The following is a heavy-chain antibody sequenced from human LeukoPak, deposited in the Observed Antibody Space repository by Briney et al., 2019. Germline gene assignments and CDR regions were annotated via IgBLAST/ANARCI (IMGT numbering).Heavy chain of an antibody. J-gene: IGHJ6*02. CDR3: ARAYDYVWGSYRHPSYYYGMDV. D-gene: IGHD3-16*02. CDR1: GGSISSSSYY. Sequence: SETLSLTCTVSGGSISSSSYYWGWIRQPPGKGLEWIGYIYYSGNTYYNPSLRGRVTISVDTSKNQFSLKLNSVTAADTAVYYCARAYDYVWGSYRHPSYYYGMDVWGQGTTVTVSS. CDR2: IYYSGNT. V-gene: IGHV4-39*07.